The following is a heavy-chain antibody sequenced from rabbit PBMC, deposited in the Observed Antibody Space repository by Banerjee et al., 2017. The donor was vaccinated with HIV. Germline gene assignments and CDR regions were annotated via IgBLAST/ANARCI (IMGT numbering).Heavy chain of an antibody. CDR3: ARAYAVYTGAGLATLMYYFNL. V-gene: IGHV1S40*01. CDR2: IYDGSVGST. D-gene: IGHD4-2*01. CDR1: GFSFSSTYY. J-gene: IGHJ4*01. Sequence: QSLEESGGDLVKPGASLTLTCTASGFSFSSTYYMCWVRQAPGRGLEWIACIYDGSVGSTYYASWAKGRFTISQTSSTTVTLQMTSLTAADTATYFCARAYAVYTGAGLATLMYYFNLWGPGTLVTVS.